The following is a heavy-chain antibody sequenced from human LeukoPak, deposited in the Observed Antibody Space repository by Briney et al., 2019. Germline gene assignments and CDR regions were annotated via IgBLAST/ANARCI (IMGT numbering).Heavy chain of an antibody. V-gene: IGHV1-3*01. J-gene: IGHJ4*02. Sequence: ASVKVSCKASGDTFTSYAMHWVRQAPGQRLEWMGWINAGNGNTKYSQKFQGRVTITRDTSASTAYMELSSLRSEDTAVYYCARARTGIAAAGDFDYWGQGTLVTVSS. CDR1: GDTFTSYA. CDR2: INAGNGNT. CDR3: ARARTGIAAAGDFDY. D-gene: IGHD6-13*01.